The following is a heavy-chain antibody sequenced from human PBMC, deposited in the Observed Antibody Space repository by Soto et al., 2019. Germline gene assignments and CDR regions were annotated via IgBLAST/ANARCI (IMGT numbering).Heavy chain of an antibody. CDR2: ISSTTNYI. J-gene: IGHJ4*02. CDR3: ARESEDLTSNFDY. CDR1: GFTFTRYS. V-gene: IGHV3-21*06. Sequence: PGGSLRLSCAASGFTFTRYSMNWVRQAPGKGLGWVSSISSTTNYIYYGDSMKGRFTISKDNAKNSLYLEMNSLRAEDTAVYYCARESEDLTSNFDYWGQGTLVTAPQ.